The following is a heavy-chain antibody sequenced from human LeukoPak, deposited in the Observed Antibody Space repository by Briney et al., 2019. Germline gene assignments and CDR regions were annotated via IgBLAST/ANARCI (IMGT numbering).Heavy chain of an antibody. CDR3: ARLVTEYGDYATYYYYYMDV. Sequence: PSETLSLTCTVSGGSISSSSYYWGWIRQPPGKGLEWLGNIYYSGSTCYNPSLKSRVTRSVDTSKNQFSLKLSSVTAADTAVYYCARLVTEYGDYATYYYYYMDVWGKGTTVTISS. CDR2: IYYSGST. J-gene: IGHJ6*03. D-gene: IGHD4-17*01. CDR1: GGSISSSSYY. V-gene: IGHV4-39*01.